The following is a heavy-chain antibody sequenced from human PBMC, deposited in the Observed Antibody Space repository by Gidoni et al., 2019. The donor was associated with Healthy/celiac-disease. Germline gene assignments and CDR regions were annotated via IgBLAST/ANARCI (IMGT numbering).Heavy chain of an antibody. J-gene: IGHJ6*02. CDR2: ISGSGGST. D-gene: IGHD2-2*01. V-gene: IGHV3-23*01. CDR1: GFTFSSYA. CDR3: AKVEEPYVVPTSMDV. Sequence: EVQLLESGGGLVQPGGSLRLSGAASGFTFSSYAMSWVRQAPGKGLEWFSAISGSGGSTYYADSVKGRFTISRDNSKNTLYLQMNSLRAEDTAVYYCAKVEEPYVVPTSMDVWGQGTTVTVSS.